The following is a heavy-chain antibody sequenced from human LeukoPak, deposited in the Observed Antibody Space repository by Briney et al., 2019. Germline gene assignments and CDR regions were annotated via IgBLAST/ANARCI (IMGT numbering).Heavy chain of an antibody. CDR2: FSGSGGTT. CDR1: GFTFSSYA. CDR3: ANGNRSTSPNCLGYYYFYMDV. V-gene: IGHV3-23*01. J-gene: IGHJ6*03. Sequence: QPGGSLRLSCAASGFTFSSYAMNWVRQAPGRGLEWVSGFSGSGGTTYYADSVKGRFTISRDNSKNTLYLQMNSLRAEDTAVYYCANGNRSTSPNCLGYYYFYMDVWGKGTTVTVSS. D-gene: IGHD2/OR15-2a*01.